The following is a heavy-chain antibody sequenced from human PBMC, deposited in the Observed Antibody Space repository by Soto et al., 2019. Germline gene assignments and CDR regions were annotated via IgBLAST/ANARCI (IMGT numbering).Heavy chain of an antibody. V-gene: IGHV3-74*01. CDR3: ARRDYDSSGYNWFDP. CDR2: IHNDGSTT. J-gene: IGHJ5*02. Sequence: GGSLRLSCAASGFTFSSYWMHWVRQAPGKGLMWVSRIHNDGSTTRYADSVKGRFTISRDNAKNTLYLQMSSLRVEDTAVYYCARRDYDSSGYNWFDPWGQGTLVTVSS. CDR1: GFTFSSYW. D-gene: IGHD3-22*01.